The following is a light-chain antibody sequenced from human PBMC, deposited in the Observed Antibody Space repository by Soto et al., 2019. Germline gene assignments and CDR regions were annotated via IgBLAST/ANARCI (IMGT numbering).Light chain of an antibody. J-gene: IGKJ1*01. Sequence: EIVLTQSPVTLSLSPGDRATLSCRASQSVSCNFLAWYQQQPGQAPRLLVYGASSRATGIPDRFSGSGSGTDFTLTISRLQPEDFAVYYCQQYGNSPPWTFGQGTKVEIK. CDR1: QSVSCNF. V-gene: IGKV3-20*01. CDR2: GAS. CDR3: QQYGNSPPWT.